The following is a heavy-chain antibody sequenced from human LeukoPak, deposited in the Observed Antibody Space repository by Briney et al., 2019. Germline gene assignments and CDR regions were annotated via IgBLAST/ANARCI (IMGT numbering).Heavy chain of an antibody. CDR2: ISASVGST. D-gene: IGHD6-13*01. V-gene: IGHV1-46*01. J-gene: IGHJ5*02. CDR1: GYVFSIYY. CDR3: AEGGAAAGSRTWWFDP. Sequence: ASVKVSCKASGYVFSIYYMHWVRQAPGQGLEWMGIISASVGSTSYAQKFQGRVTMTRDTSTITVYMELSSLRSEDTAVYYCAEGGAAAGSRTWWFDPWGQGTLVTVSS.